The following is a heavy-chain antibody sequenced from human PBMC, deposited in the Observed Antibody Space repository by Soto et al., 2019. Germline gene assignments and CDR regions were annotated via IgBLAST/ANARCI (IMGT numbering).Heavy chain of an antibody. J-gene: IGHJ3*02. D-gene: IGHD2-2*01. CDR2: IKQDGSEK. Sequence: RLSCAASGFTFSSYWMSWVRQAPGKGLEWVANIKQDGSEKYYVDSVKGRFTISRDNAKNSLYLQMNSLRAEDTAVYYCARDLGYCSSTSCPEDAFDIWGQGTMVTVSS. V-gene: IGHV3-7*03. CDR3: ARDLGYCSSTSCPEDAFDI. CDR1: GFTFSSYW.